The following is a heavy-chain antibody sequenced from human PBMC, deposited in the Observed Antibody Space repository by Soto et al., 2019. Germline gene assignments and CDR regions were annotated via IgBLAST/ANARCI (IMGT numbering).Heavy chain of an antibody. CDR1: GFTFSSYG. V-gene: IGHV3-30*18. D-gene: IGHD6-19*01. Sequence: PGGSLRLSCAASGFTFSSYGIQWVRQAPGKGLEWVAVISYDGSLIYYADSVKGRFTISRDNSKNTLYLQMNSLRVEDTAVYYCAKEYTLYNSGWFFDYWGQGTLVTVSS. CDR2: ISYDGSLI. J-gene: IGHJ4*02. CDR3: AKEYTLYNSGWFFDY.